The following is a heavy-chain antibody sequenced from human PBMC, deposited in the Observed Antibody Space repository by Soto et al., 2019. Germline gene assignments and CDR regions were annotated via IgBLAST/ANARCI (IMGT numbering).Heavy chain of an antibody. CDR3: AVYSSGWSAEYFQH. CDR2: ISGSGGST. V-gene: IGHV3-23*01. CDR1: GFTFSCYA. J-gene: IGHJ1*01. Sequence: XGSLRLSCAASGFTFSCYAMSGVRQAPGKGLEWVSAISGSGGSTYYADSVKGRFTISRDNSKNTLYLQMNSLRAEDTAVYYCAVYSSGWSAEYFQHWGQGTLVTVSS. D-gene: IGHD6-19*01.